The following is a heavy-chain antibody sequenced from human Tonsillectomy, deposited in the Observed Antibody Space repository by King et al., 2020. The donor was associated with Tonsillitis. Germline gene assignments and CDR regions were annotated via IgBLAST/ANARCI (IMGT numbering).Heavy chain of an antibody. Sequence: VQLVESGGGVVQPGRSLRLSCAASGFTFSSYAMHWVRQAPGKGLEWVAVISHDGSNKYYADSVKGRFTISRDNSKNTLYLQMNSLRAEDTAVYYCARGLDFWSGYYMWGQGTLVTVSS. CDR1: GFTFSSYA. V-gene: IGHV3-30*01. CDR3: ARGLDFWSGYYM. D-gene: IGHD3-3*01. J-gene: IGHJ4*02. CDR2: ISHDGSNK.